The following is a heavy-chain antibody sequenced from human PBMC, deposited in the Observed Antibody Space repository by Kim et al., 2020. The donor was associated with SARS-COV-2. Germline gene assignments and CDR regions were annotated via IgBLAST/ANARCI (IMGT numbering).Heavy chain of an antibody. Sequence: GGSLRLSCAASGFTFSSYGMHWVRQGPGKGLEWVAVVSFDGSHKYYSDSVKGRFSISRDNSKNTVYLQMNSLRAEDTALYYCAKERQVAFYYFDSWGQGTLVTVAS. CDR3: AKERQVAFYYFDS. J-gene: IGHJ4*02. CDR2: VSFDGSHK. CDR1: GFTFSSYG. V-gene: IGHV3-30*18.